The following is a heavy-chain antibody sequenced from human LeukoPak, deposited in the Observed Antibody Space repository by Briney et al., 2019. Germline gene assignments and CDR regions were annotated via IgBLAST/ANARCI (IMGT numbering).Heavy chain of an antibody. CDR3: ARDDWGFHY. Sequence: GGSLRLSCAASGFTFSTYSMNWVRQAPGKGLEWVANINQAGTRKQYVDSVKGRFTISRDNARNSLYLQVNSLRAEDTAVFYCARDDWGFHYWGQGTLVTVSS. CDR2: INQAGTRK. CDR1: GFTFSTYS. J-gene: IGHJ4*02. V-gene: IGHV3-7*01. D-gene: IGHD7-27*01.